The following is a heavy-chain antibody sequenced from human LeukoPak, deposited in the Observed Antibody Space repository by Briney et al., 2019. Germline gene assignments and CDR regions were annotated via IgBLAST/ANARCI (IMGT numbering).Heavy chain of an antibody. CDR3: ARLVKVLRYFDWPRGAYYMDV. CDR2: INHSGST. CDR1: GGSFSGYY. D-gene: IGHD3-9*01. V-gene: IGHV4-34*01. J-gene: IGHJ6*03. Sequence: PSETLSLTCAVYGGSFSGYYWSWIRQPPGKGLEWIGEINHSGSTNYNPSLKSRVTISVDTSKNQFSLKLSSVTAADTAVYYCARLVKVLRYFDWPRGAYYMDVWGKGTTVTISS.